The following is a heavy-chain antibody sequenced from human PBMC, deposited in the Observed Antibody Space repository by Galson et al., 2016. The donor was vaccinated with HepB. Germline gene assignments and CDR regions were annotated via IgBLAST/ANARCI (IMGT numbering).Heavy chain of an antibody. Sequence: SLILSCAVSGFTLSTYGMSWVRQAPGKGLEWVSGIKNSGDSTYYADSVKGRFTISRDDSKNTLYLEMNSLRAEDTAVYYCAKASGYPNYWGQGTLVTVSP. CDR2: IKNSGDST. CDR3: AKASGYPNY. J-gene: IGHJ4*02. V-gene: IGHV3-23*01. CDR1: GFTLSTYG. D-gene: IGHD5-12*01.